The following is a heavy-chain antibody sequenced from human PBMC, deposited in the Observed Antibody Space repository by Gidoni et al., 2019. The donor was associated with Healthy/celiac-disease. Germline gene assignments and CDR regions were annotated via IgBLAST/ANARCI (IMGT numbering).Heavy chain of an antibody. D-gene: IGHD2-15*01. J-gene: IGHJ3*02. Sequence: QVQLQESGPGLVKPSQTLSLTCPVPGGSISSGSYYWRWIRQPAGKGLEWIGRIYTSGSTNYNPSLKSRVTISVDTSKNQFSLKLSSVTAADTAVYYCARDRDCSGGSCYSSNALDAFDIWGQGTMVTVSS. V-gene: IGHV4-61*02. CDR2: IYTSGST. CDR3: ARDRDCSGGSCYSSNALDAFDI. CDR1: GGSISSGSYY.